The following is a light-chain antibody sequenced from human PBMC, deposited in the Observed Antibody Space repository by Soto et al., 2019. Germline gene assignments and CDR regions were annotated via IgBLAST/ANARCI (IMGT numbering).Light chain of an antibody. J-gene: IGKJ1*01. CDR2: KAS. Sequence: DIQMTQSPSTLSGSVGDRVTITCRASQTISSWLAWYQQKPGKAPKLLIYKASTLKSGVPSRFSGSGSGTEFTLTISSLRPDDCATYYCQHYNSYAGAFGQGTKVELQ. CDR1: QTISSW. V-gene: IGKV1-5*03. CDR3: QHYNSYAGA.